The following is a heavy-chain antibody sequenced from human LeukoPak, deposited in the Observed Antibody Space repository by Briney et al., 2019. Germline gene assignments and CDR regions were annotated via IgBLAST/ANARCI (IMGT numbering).Heavy chain of an antibody. CDR2: INNDGSDT. CDR1: GFQW. J-gene: IGHJ4*02. CDR3: IGSTGWVGN. Sequence: GGSLRLSCAASGFQWMYWVRQAPGKGLVWVSRINNDGSDTKYADSVKGRFIISRDNAKNTLSLQMASLRADDMAVYYCIGSTGWVGNGGQGTLVTVSS. V-gene: IGHV3-74*01. D-gene: IGHD6-19*01.